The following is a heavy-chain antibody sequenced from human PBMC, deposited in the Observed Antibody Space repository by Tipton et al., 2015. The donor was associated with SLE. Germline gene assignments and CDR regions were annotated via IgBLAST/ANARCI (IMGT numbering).Heavy chain of an antibody. J-gene: IGHJ3*02. D-gene: IGHD2-15*01. V-gene: IGHV4-39*07. CDR2: IYYSGRT. Sequence: TLSLTCTVSGRSISSSSYYWGWIRQPPGKGLEWIGSIYYSGRTYYNPSLKSRVTISVDTSKNQFSLKLSSVTAADTAVYYCAREGVVAANAFDIWGQGTMVTVSS. CDR3: AREGVVAANAFDI. CDR1: GRSISSSSYY.